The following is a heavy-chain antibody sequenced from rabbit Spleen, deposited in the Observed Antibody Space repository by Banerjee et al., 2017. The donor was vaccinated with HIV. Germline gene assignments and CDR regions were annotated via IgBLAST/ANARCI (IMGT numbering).Heavy chain of an antibody. J-gene: IGHJ4*01. V-gene: IGHV1S47*01. CDR1: GFDFSNYG. CDR3: ARDLVAVIGWNFNL. D-gene: IGHD5-1*01. CDR2: IDPIFGRT. Sequence: QEQLVESGGGLVQPGGSLKLSCKASGFDFSNYGMSWVRQAPGKGLEWIGYIDPIFGRTYYASWVNGRFTISSHNAQNTLYLQLNSLTAADTATYFCARDLVAVIGWNFNLWGPGTLVTVS.